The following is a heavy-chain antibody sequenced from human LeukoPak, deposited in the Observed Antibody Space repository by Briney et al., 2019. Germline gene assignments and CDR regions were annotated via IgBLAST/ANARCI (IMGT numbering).Heavy chain of an antibody. CDR3: ARGPDHGGSYYHD. V-gene: IGHV3-74*03. D-gene: IGHD1-26*01. CDR1: GFSFSDYY. CDR2: INSDGSTT. Sequence: GGSLRLSCVASGFSFSDYYIDWVRQAPGKGLVWVSRINSDGSTTEYADSVKGRFTISRDNAKNTLFLQLSSLRAEDTAVYYCARGPDHGGSYYHDWGQGTLVTVSS. J-gene: IGHJ4*02.